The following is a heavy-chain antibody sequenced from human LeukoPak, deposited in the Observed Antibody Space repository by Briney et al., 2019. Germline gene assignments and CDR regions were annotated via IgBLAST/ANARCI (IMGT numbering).Heavy chain of an antibody. CDR3: VSLRVSTVRDSFDL. J-gene: IGHJ3*01. CDR1: GFAFDIYW. Sequence: GGSLRLSCAASGFAFDIYWMTWVRQAPGKGLEWVANIKKDGSLKQYVDAVRGRFTVSRDNAKNSLYLQMNSLRADDTAVYYSVSLRVSTVRDSFDLWGQGTMVTVSS. V-gene: IGHV3-7*01. CDR2: IKKDGSLK. D-gene: IGHD3-10*01.